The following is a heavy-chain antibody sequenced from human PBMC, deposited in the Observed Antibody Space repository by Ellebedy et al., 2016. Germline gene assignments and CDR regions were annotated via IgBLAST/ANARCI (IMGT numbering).Heavy chain of an antibody. CDR2: ISSSSSTI. D-gene: IGHD4-17*01. CDR3: ARDDQSPYYGDSTM. Sequence: GGSLRLSCAASGFTFSSYSMNWVRQAPGKGLECVSYISSSSSTIYYADSVKGRFTISRDNAKNSLYLQMNSLRDEDTAVYYCARDDQSPYYGDSTMWGQGTLVTVSS. J-gene: IGHJ4*02. CDR1: GFTFSSYS. V-gene: IGHV3-48*02.